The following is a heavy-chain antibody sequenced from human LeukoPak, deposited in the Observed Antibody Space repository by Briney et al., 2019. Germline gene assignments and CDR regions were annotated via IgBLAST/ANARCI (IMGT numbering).Heavy chain of an antibody. J-gene: IGHJ4*02. CDR1: GFTFGDYA. Sequence: PGGSLRLSCTASGFTFGDYAMSWVRQAPGKGLEWVGFIRSKAYGGTTEYAVSVKGRFTISRDDSKSIAYLQMNSLKTEDTAVYYCTRDRWGLIAVAASFDYWGQGTLVTVSS. CDR3: TRDRWGLIAVAASFDY. V-gene: IGHV3-49*04. CDR2: IRSKAYGGTT. D-gene: IGHD6-19*01.